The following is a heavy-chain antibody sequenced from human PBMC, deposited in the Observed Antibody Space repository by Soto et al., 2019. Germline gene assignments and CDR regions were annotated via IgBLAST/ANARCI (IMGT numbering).Heavy chain of an antibody. CDR2: ISYDGSNK. Sequence: AGSLRLSCAASGFTFSSYGMHWVRQAPGKGLEWVAVISYDGSNKYYADSVKGRFTISRDNSKNTLYLQMNSLRAEDTAVYYCAKDAKRWLQFYYCGMDAWGQGTTVTGSS. J-gene: IGHJ6*02. D-gene: IGHD5-12*01. CDR3: AKDAKRWLQFYYCGMDA. V-gene: IGHV3-30*18. CDR1: GFTFSSYG.